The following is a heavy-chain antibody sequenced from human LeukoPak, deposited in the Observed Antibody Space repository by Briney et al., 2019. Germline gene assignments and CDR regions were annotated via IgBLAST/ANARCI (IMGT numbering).Heavy chain of an antibody. CDR1: GVSISSGDYY. CDR2: IYYSGNT. J-gene: IGHJ4*02. V-gene: IGHV4-30-4*01. CDR3: ARDLTGESHSFDY. D-gene: IGHD3-16*01. Sequence: SETLSLTCTVSGVSISSGDYYWSWIRQPPGKGLEWIAYIYYSGNTYYNPSLKSRVTISVDTSKNQFSLKLSSVTAADTAMYYCARDLTGESHSFDYWARGPLVRVPS.